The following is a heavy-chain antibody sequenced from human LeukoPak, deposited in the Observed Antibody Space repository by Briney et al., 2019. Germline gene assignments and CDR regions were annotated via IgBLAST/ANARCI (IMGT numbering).Heavy chain of an antibody. D-gene: IGHD3-22*01. J-gene: IGHJ4*02. Sequence: PGGSLRLSCVASGFTFTNAWMGWVRQAPWKELEWVGHIKSKADGGTTDYTAPVKGRFIISRDDSKNTLYLQMNSLKTDDTAVYYCTKYDTSVNFDYWGQGTLVTVSP. V-gene: IGHV3-15*01. CDR1: GFTFTNAW. CDR2: IKSKADGGTT. CDR3: TKYDTSVNFDY.